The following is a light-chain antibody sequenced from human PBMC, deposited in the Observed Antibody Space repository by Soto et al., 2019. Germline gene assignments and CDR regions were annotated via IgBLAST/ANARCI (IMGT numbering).Light chain of an antibody. J-gene: IGKJ4*02. CDR3: QQRSNWLT. V-gene: IGKV3-11*01. CDR1: QSVGSY. CDR2: DAS. Sequence: EIVLTQSPATLSLSPGERATLSCRASQSVGSYLAWYQQKPGQAPRLLIYDASNRATGIPARFSSSGSRTDFTLTTDGLEHDDFAVYFCQQRSNWLTFGGGTKVEIK.